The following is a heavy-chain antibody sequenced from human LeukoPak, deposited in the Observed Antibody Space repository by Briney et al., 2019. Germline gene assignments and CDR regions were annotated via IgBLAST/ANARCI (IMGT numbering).Heavy chain of an antibody. J-gene: IGHJ4*02. Sequence: SETLSLTCTVSGGSISSSGYCWGWIRQPPGKGLECIGIMSYSGSTYYNPSLKSRVTMSVDTSKNHFSLKLSSVTAADTAVYYCARQIYYDRSGYFYFNWGQGTLVTVSS. CDR3: ARQIYYDRSGYFYFN. CDR2: MSYSGST. V-gene: IGHV4-39*01. CDR1: GGSISSSGYC. D-gene: IGHD3-22*01.